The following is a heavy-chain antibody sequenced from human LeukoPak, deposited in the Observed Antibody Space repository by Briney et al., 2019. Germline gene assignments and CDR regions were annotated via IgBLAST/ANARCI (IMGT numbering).Heavy chain of an antibody. Sequence: ASVKVSCKASGCTFSGYYIHWVRQAPGQGLEWMGWINPNSGGTNYAQKFQGSVTMTRDTSISTGYMEVSRLRSDDTALYYCARGGSYGPVDYWGQGTLVTVSS. D-gene: IGHD3-16*01. V-gene: IGHV1-2*02. J-gene: IGHJ4*02. CDR3: ARGGSYGPVDY. CDR1: GCTFSGYY. CDR2: INPNSGGT.